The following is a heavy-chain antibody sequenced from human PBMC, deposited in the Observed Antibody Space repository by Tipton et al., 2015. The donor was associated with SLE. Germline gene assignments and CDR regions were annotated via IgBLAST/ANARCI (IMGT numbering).Heavy chain of an antibody. V-gene: IGHV4-38-2*01. Sequence: LRLSCAASGFTVSSNYMSWVRQAPGKGLEWVSVIYHSGSTYYNPSLKSRVTISVDTSKNQFSLKLSSVTAADTAVYYCARAGRAWNLFDYWGQGTLVTVSS. J-gene: IGHJ4*02. D-gene: IGHD1-1*01. CDR1: GFTVSSNY. CDR3: ARAGRAWNLFDY. CDR2: IYHSGST.